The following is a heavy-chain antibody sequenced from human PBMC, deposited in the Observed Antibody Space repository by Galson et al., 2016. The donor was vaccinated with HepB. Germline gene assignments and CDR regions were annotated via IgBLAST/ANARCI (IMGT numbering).Heavy chain of an antibody. V-gene: IGHV1-18*01. CDR2: ISGYNGIT. D-gene: IGHD2-2*01. CDR3: ARDKSPIVVVPGANSYYYYGMDV. CDR1: GYTFSTYG. J-gene: IGHJ6*04. Sequence: SVKVSCKASGYTFSTYGITWVRQAPGQGLEWMGWISGYNGITNYAQMLQGRVTMTTDTSTATAFMELRSLGSDDTAVYYCARDKSPIVVVPGANSYYYYGMDVWGEGTTVTVSS.